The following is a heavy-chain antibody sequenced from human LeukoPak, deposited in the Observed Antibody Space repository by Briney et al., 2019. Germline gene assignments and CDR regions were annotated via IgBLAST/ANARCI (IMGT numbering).Heavy chain of an antibody. CDR3: ARMMTTVTTVDYYYYYGMDV. CDR1: GFTFSSYW. V-gene: IGHV3-7*03. J-gene: IGHJ6*02. Sequence: GGSLRLSCTASGFTFSSYWMSWVRQAPGKGLEWVANIKQDGGEKYYVDSVKGRFTISRDNSKNTLYLQMNSLRAEDTAVYYCARMMTTVTTVDYYYYYGMDVWGQGTTVTVSS. CDR2: IKQDGGEK. D-gene: IGHD4-11*01.